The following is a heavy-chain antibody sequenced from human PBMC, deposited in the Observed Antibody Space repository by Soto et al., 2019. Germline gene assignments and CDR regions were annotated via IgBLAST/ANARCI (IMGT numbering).Heavy chain of an antibody. D-gene: IGHD3-3*01. Sequence: QVQLVESGGGVVQPVRSLRLSCAASGFTFSSYGMHWVRQAPGKGLEWVAVISYDGSNKYYADSVKGRFTISRDNSKNTLYLQMNSLRAEDTAVYYCAKGQGVLRFLEWLSADYWGQGTLVTDSS. CDR2: ISYDGSNK. CDR1: GFTFSSYG. J-gene: IGHJ4*02. CDR3: AKGQGVLRFLEWLSADY. V-gene: IGHV3-30*18.